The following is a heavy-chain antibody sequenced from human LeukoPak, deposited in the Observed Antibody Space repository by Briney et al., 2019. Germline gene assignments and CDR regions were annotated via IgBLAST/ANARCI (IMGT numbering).Heavy chain of an antibody. Sequence: GASVKVSCKASGGTFSSYAISWVRQATGQGLEWMGWMNPNSGNTGYAQKFQGRVTMTRNTSISTAYMELSSLRSEDTAVYYCARGATPYEWFDPWGQGTLVTVSS. CDR3: ARGATPYEWFDP. CDR1: GGTFSSYA. V-gene: IGHV1-8*02. D-gene: IGHD5-24*01. CDR2: MNPNSGNT. J-gene: IGHJ5*02.